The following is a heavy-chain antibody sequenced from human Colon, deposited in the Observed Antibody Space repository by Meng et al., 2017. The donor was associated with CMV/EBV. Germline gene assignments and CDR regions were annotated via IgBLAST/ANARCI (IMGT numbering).Heavy chain of an antibody. Sequence: ASVKASCKASGYTFTGYYMHWVRQAPGQGLEWVGWINANSGATTSARSFQGRVTMTRDTSITTAYMQLTTLTSDDTAVYYCAREPFLYSGIIYGADYWGQGTLVTVSS. CDR1: GYTFTGYY. J-gene: IGHJ4*02. D-gene: IGHD1-26*01. CDR3: AREPFLYSGIIYGADY. V-gene: IGHV1-2*02. CDR2: INANSGAT.